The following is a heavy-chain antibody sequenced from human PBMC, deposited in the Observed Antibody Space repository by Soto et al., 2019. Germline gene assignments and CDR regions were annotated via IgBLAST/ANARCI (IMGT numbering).Heavy chain of an antibody. Sequence: LSLTFAVYGGSFSGYYWSWIRQPPGKGLEWIGEINHSGSTNYNPSLKSRVTISVDTSKNQFSLKLSSVTAADTAVYYCARGRVSYSSSWRVYYYYGMDVWGQGTTVTVSS. D-gene: IGHD6-13*01. CDR1: GGSFSGYY. V-gene: IGHV4-34*01. CDR2: INHSGST. CDR3: ARGRVSYSSSWRVYYYYGMDV. J-gene: IGHJ6*02.